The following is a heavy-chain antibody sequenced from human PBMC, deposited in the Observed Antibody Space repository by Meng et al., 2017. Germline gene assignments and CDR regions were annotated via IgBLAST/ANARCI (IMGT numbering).Heavy chain of an antibody. D-gene: IGHD5-24*01. J-gene: IGHJ3*02. Sequence: GEALKISCAASGFIFSSYAMSWVRQAPGKGLEWVSYISESGSTIYYADSVKGRFTISRDNTKNSLSLQMNSLRVKDTAVYYCARDSDGHNVVGVLAEAFDIWGQGTMVTVSS. CDR1: GFIFSSYA. CDR3: ARDSDGHNVVGVLAEAFDI. V-gene: IGHV3-48*03. CDR2: ISESGSTI.